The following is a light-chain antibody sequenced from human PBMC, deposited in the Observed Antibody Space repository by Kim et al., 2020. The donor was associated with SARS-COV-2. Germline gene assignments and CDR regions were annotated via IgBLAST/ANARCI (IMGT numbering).Light chain of an antibody. CDR1: NFGDKY. CDR2: QVN. Sequence: PGQTASLTCSRSNFGDKYVPWHQRRPSQSPVVVIYQVNQRPSGIPERFSGSNSGNTATLTISGTQAMDEADYYCQAWDSSTHNYVFGAGTKVTVL. CDR3: QAWDSSTHNYV. V-gene: IGLV3-1*01. J-gene: IGLJ1*01.